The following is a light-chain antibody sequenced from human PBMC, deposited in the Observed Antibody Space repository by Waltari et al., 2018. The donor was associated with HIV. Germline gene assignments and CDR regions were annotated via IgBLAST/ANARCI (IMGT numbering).Light chain of an antibody. V-gene: IGLV2-14*01. CDR1: NSDIGGHNS. Sequence: QSALTQPASVSGSPGQSITISCTGTNSDIGGHNSVAWYQQHPGKAPKLIIYDVSNRPAGVSDRFSGSKSGNTASLTISGLQAEDEADYYCKSSTTRSTPCVFGSRTKVTVL. CDR2: DVS. J-gene: IGLJ1*01. CDR3: KSSTTRSTPCV.